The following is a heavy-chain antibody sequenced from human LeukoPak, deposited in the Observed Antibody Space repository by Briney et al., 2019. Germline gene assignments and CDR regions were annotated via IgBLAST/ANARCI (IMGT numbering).Heavy chain of an antibody. D-gene: IGHD3-10*01. CDR2: VYYSGST. V-gene: IGHV4-59*01. CDR1: GGSISSYY. Sequence: PSETLSLTCTVSGGSISSYYWSWIRQPPGKGLEWIGYVYYSGSTNYNPSLKSRVTISVDTSKNQFSLKLSSVTAADTAVYYCARAREGSLHSYYYGSGSYDAFDIWGQGTMVTVSS. J-gene: IGHJ3*02. CDR3: ARAREGSLHSYYYGSGSYDAFDI.